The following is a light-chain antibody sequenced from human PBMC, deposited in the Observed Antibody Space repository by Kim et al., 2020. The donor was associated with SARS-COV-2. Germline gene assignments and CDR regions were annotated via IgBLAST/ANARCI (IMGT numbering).Light chain of an antibody. V-gene: IGKV1-5*01. J-gene: IGKJ2*01. CDR3: QQFNAYPRT. CDR1: QGISNF. Sequence: DIQMTQSPSTLSASVGDRVTISCRASQGISNFLAWYQQKPGTAPELLIYDASRLRRGVPSRFSGSGSGTDFSLTISSLQPNYSATYYCQQFNAYPRTFGQGTKLEI. CDR2: DAS.